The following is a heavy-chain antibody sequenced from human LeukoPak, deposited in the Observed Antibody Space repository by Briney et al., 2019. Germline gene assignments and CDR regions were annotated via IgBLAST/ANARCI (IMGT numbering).Heavy chain of an antibody. CDR3: ARGGSFVEY. D-gene: IGHD3-10*01. V-gene: IGHV3-48*03. J-gene: IGHJ4*02. CDR2: ISSGGSTV. CDR1: GFTFTSYA. Sequence: GGSLILSCAASGFTFTSYAMRWVRRAPGKGLEWVSYISSGGSTVYYAGSVKGRFIVSRDNAKNSLYLQMSSLRAEDTAVYYCARGGSFVEYWGQGTLVSVSS.